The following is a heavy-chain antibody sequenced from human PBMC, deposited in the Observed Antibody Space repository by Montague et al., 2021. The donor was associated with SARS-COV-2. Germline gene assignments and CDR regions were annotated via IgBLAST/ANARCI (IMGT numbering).Heavy chain of an antibody. Sequence: SLRLSLSASGFSVSDSYMSWVRQAPGKGPEWVSIIKAGNTYYTDSVKGRFTMSRDNSKNTLSLQMNSLRDEDTAVYYCARGLQQRSNFDYWGQGTLVTVSS. D-gene: IGHD6-25*01. CDR2: IKAGNT. J-gene: IGHJ4*02. V-gene: IGHV3-53*01. CDR3: ARGLQQRSNFDY. CDR1: GFSVSDSY.